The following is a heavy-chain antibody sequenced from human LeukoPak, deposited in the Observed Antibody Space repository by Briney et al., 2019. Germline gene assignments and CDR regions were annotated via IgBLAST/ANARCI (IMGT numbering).Heavy chain of an antibody. J-gene: IGHJ4*02. Sequence: VKPSETLSLTCTVSGGSISSYYWSWIRQPPGKGLEWVSAVSGSGGSTYYADSVKGRFTISRDNSKNTLYLQMNSLRAEDTAVYYCAKDLEEYPGIAVAGGDYWGQGTLVTVSS. D-gene: IGHD6-19*01. CDR1: GGSISSYY. V-gene: IGHV3-23*01. CDR3: AKDLEEYPGIAVAGGDY. CDR2: VSGSGGST.